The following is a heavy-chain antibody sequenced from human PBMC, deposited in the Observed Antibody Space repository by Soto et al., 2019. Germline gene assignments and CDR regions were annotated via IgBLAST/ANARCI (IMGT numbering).Heavy chain of an antibody. CDR1: GYSISSGYY. CDR3: ARDKYSGSREFNY. Sequence: SETLSLTCAVSGYSISSGYYWGWIRQPPGKGLEWIGSIYHSGSTYYNPSLKSRVTISVDTSKNQFSLKLSSVTAADTAVYYCARDKYSGSREFNYWGQGTLVTV. D-gene: IGHD1-26*01. J-gene: IGHJ4*02. V-gene: IGHV4-38-2*02. CDR2: IYHSGST.